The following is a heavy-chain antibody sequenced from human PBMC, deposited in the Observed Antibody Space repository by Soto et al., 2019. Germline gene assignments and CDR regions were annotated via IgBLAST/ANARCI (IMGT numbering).Heavy chain of an antibody. Sequence: GGSLRLSCAASGFTFSSYSMNWVRQAPGKGLEWVSCISSSGSTIYYADSVRGRFTISRDNAKNSLYLQMNSLRAEDTAMYYCAREKYSSGWKGYFQHWGQGT. J-gene: IGHJ1*01. V-gene: IGHV3-48*01. CDR1: GFTFSSYS. CDR3: AREKYSSGWKGYFQH. D-gene: IGHD6-19*01. CDR2: ISSSGSTI.